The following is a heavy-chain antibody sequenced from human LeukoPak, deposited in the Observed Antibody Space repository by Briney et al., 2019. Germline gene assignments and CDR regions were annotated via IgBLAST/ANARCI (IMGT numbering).Heavy chain of an antibody. V-gene: IGHV4-31*03. CDR2: IYYSGTT. D-gene: IGHD6-13*01. J-gene: IGHJ4*02. CDR1: GGSISSGGYY. CDR3: AREGLGIAAAEDLIDY. Sequence: SETLSLTCTVSGGSISSGGYYWSWIRQHPGKGLEWIGYIYYSGTTYYNPSLKSRVIIFVDTSKNQFSLKLSSVTAADTAVYYCAREGLGIAAAEDLIDYWGRGTLVTVSS.